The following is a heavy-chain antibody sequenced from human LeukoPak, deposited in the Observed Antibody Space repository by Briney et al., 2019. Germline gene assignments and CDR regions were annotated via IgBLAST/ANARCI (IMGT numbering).Heavy chain of an antibody. V-gene: IGHV1-24*01. D-gene: IGHD3-10*01. CDR2: FDPEDGET. Sequence: ASVKVSCKVSGYTLTELSMHWVRQAPGKGLEWMGGFDPEDGETIYAQKFQGRVTMTKDTSTDTAYMELSSLRSEDTAVYYCATDGTWFGELYGMDVWGQGTTVTVSS. CDR1: GYTLTELS. CDR3: ATDGTWFGELYGMDV. J-gene: IGHJ6*02.